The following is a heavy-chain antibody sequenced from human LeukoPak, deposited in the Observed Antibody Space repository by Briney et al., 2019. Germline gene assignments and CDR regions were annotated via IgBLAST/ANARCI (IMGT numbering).Heavy chain of an antibody. Sequence: ASVKVSCKASGYTFTSYYMHWVRQAPGQGLEWMGIINPSGGSTSYAQKFQGRVTMTRDMSTSTVYMQLSSLRSEDTAVYYCAREGKPVYNILTGYYFWGQGTLVTVSS. CDR2: INPSGGST. CDR1: GYTFTSYY. CDR3: AREGKPVYNILTGYYF. D-gene: IGHD3-9*01. V-gene: IGHV1-46*01. J-gene: IGHJ4*02.